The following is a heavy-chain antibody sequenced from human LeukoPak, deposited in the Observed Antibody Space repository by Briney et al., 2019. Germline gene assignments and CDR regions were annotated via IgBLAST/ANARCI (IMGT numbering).Heavy chain of an antibody. CDR1: GFTFSSYG. CDR3: AKDHRYCSSTSCYVDY. D-gene: IGHD2-2*01. J-gene: IGHJ4*02. Sequence: GGSLRLSCAASGFTFSSYGMHWVRQAPGKGLEGVAFIRYDGSNKYYADSVKGRFTISRDNSKNTLYLQMNSLRAEDTAVYYCAKDHRYCSSTSCYVDYWGQGTLVTVSS. CDR2: IRYDGSNK. V-gene: IGHV3-30*02.